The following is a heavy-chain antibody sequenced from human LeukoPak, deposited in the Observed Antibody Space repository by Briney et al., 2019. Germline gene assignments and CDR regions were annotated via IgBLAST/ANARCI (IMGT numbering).Heavy chain of an antibody. V-gene: IGHV3-15*01. CDR1: GFTFSNAW. CDR2: IKSKTDGGTT. Sequence: PGGSLRLSCAASGFTFSNAWRSWVRQAPGKGLEWVGRIKSKTDGGTTDYAAPVKGRFTISRDDSKNTLYLQMNSLKTEDTAVYYCTTLRIVGATIPDYWGQGTLVTVSS. D-gene: IGHD1-26*01. CDR3: TTLRIVGATIPDY. J-gene: IGHJ4*02.